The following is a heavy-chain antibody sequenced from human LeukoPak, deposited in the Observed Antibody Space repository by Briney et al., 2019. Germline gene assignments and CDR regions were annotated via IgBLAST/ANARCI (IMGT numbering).Heavy chain of an antibody. CDR3: ASPPPTRGNDVPYYFDY. D-gene: IGHD1-1*01. J-gene: IGHJ4*02. Sequence: ASVKVSCKASGGTFSSYTISWVRQAPGHGLEWMGRIIPILGIANYAQKFQGRVTITADNSKSPAHMEPTSLSSEDPAVYYCASPPPTRGNDVPYYFDYWGQGTLVTVSS. CDR1: GGTFSSYT. CDR2: IIPILGIA. V-gene: IGHV1-69*02.